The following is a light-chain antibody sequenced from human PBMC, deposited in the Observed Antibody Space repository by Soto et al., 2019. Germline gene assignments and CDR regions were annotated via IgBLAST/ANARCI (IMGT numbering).Light chain of an antibody. Sequence: QPVLTQPASVSGSPGQSITISCTGTSSDVGSYNFVSWYQQHPGKAPKLIISGVSNRPSGVSNRFSGSKSGNTASLTISGLQAEDEADYYCSSYTSSSTLRVFGGGTKVTVL. V-gene: IGLV2-14*01. J-gene: IGLJ3*02. CDR1: SSDVGSYNF. CDR2: GVS. CDR3: SSYTSSSTLRV.